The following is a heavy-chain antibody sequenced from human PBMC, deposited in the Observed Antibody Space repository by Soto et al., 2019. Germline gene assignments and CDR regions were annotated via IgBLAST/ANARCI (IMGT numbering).Heavy chain of an antibody. Sequence: SETLSLTCTVSGGSISSYYWSWIRQPPGKGLEWIGYIYYSASTNYNPSLKSRVTISVDTSKNQFSLKLSSVTAADTAVYYCARNCISTSCHYYYGMDVWGQGTTVTVSS. J-gene: IGHJ6*02. CDR1: GGSISSYY. CDR3: ARNCISTSCHYYYGMDV. CDR2: IYYSAST. V-gene: IGHV4-59*01. D-gene: IGHD2-2*01.